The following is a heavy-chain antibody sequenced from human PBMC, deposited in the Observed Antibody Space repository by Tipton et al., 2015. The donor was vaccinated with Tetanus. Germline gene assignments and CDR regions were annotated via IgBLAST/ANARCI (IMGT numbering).Heavy chain of an antibody. D-gene: IGHD5-18*01. V-gene: IGHV4-30-4*01. CDR2: VYYSGRT. Sequence: TLSLTCTVSGGSINTGDYYWSWIRQSPGKGLEWIGHVYYSGRTYYNPPLKSRVTISADMSKNQFSLKLTSVTAAGTATYYCARMGFTYGQVVYWGQGTLVTVAS. J-gene: IGHJ4*02. CDR1: GGSINTGDYY. CDR3: ARMGFTYGQVVY.